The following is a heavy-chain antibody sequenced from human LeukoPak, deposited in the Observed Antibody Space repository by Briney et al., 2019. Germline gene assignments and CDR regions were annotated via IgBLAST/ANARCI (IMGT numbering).Heavy chain of an antibody. CDR3: AKGLRQGDGFWDIDY. J-gene: IGHJ4*02. CDR1: GFTFSIYA. CDR2: IIVAGST. V-gene: IGHV3-23*01. D-gene: IGHD5-24*01. Sequence: GGSLRLSCAASGFTFSIYALSWVRQAPGRRREWVSGIIVAGSTYYADSVKGRFTVSRDQSGNTVYLRMTRLRAEDTAIYYCAKGLRQGDGFWDIDYWGQGTLVTVSS.